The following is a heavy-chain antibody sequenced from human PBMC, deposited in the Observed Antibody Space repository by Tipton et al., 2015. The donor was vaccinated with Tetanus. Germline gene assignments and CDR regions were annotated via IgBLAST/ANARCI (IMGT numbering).Heavy chain of an antibody. Sequence: QLVQSGAEVKKPGASVKVSCKASGYTFTSYGISWVRQAPGQGLEWMGWISAYNGNTNYAQKLQGRVTMTTDTSTSTAYMELRSLRSDDTAVYYCASSYYDILTGYYSTTPFDYWGQGTLVTVSS. CDR3: ASSYYDILTGYYSTTPFDY. V-gene: IGHV1-18*01. CDR1: GYTFTSYG. J-gene: IGHJ4*02. D-gene: IGHD3-9*01. CDR2: ISAYNGNT.